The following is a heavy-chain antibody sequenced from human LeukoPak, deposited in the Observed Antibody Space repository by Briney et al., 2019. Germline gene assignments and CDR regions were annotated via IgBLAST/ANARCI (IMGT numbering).Heavy chain of an antibody. CDR3: ARSQPPYCGGDCYLDY. CDR2: ISYDGSNK. CDR1: GFTFSSYA. J-gene: IGHJ4*02. Sequence: GGSLRLSCAASGFTFSSYAMHWVRQAPGKGLEWVAVISYDGSNKYYADSVKGRFTISRDNSKNTLYLQMNSLRAEDTAVYYCARSQPPYCGGDCYLDYWGQGTLVTVSS. D-gene: IGHD2-21*02. V-gene: IGHV3-30*04.